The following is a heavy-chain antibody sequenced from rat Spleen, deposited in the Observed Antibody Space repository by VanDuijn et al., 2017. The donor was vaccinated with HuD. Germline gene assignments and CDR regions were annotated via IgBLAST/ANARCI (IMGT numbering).Heavy chain of an antibody. Sequence: VQLKESGPGLVQPSQTLSLTCTVSGFSLTDYSVHWFRQPPGKGLEWMGVMWSGGSTAYNSALKSRLSISRDTSKSQVFLKINSLQIEDTATYYCARMGGLLSPPFDYWGQGVMVTVSS. J-gene: IGHJ2*01. CDR1: GFSLTDYS. CDR2: MWSGGST. D-gene: IGHD1-12*03. CDR3: ARMGGLLSPPFDY. V-gene: IGHV2S63*01.